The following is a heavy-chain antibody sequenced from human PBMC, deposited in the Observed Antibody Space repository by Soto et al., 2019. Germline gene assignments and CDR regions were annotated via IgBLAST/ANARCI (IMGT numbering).Heavy chain of an antibody. V-gene: IGHV4-34*01. J-gene: IGHJ4*02. CDR3: ARQGWDSSYYGDDF. CDR1: GGSLSGYF. Sequence: SETLSLTCAVSGGSLSGYFWNWIRQSPEKGLEWIGEISHRGTTTYNPSLKSRVTISIDTSKNQFSLRLTSVTVADTAVYYCARQGWDSSYYGDDFWGQGTLVTV. CDR2: ISHRGTT. D-gene: IGHD3-22*01.